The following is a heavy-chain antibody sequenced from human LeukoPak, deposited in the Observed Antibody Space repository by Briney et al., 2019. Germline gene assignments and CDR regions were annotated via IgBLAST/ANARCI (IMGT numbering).Heavy chain of an antibody. V-gene: IGHV5-51*01. CDR1: GYNFATFS. D-gene: IGHD2/OR15-2a*01. CDR2: IYAGDSDT. Sequence: GESLKISCQGSGYNFATFSITWVRQVPGKGLEWLGIIYAGDSDTTYNPSFQGHVTISVDNSFNTANLQWTSLRTSDTAVYYCAANYFDLGTYVYWFDPWGQGTLVTVSS. CDR3: AANYFDLGTYVYWFDP. J-gene: IGHJ5*02.